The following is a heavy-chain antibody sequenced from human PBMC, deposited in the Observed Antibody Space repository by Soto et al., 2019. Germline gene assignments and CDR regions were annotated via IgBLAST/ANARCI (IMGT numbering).Heavy chain of an antibody. J-gene: IGHJ6*02. CDR2: ICYDGSNK. Sequence: QVQLVESGGGVVQPGRSLRLSCAASGFTFSSYGMHWVRQAPGKGLEWVAVICYDGSNKYYADSVKGRFTISRDNSKNTLYRQMTSLRAEDTAVYYCARERPTDYYSCYGMDVWGQGTTVTVSS. V-gene: IGHV3-33*01. CDR3: ARERPTDYYSCYGMDV. CDR1: GFTFSSYG.